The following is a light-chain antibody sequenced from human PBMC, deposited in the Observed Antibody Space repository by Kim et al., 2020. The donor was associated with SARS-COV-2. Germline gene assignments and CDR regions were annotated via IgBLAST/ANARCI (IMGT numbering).Light chain of an antibody. CDR1: QSVSSY. J-gene: IGKJ4*01. V-gene: IGKV3-11*01. CDR2: DAS. CDR3: QQRSNWPLN. Sequence: LSAGERATLSCRASQSVSSYLAWYQQKPGQAPRLLIYDASNRATGIPARFSGSGSGTDFTLTISSLEPEDFAVYYCQQRSNWPLNFGGGTKVEIK.